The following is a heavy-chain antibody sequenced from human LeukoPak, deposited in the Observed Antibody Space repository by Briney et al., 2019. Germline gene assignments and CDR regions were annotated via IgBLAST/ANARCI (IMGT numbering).Heavy chain of an antibody. CDR2: ISNDGGGT. CDR3: AKGSSGYFFDL. CDR1: GFVFNNYG. D-gene: IGHD3-22*01. J-gene: IGHJ4*02. Sequence: GGSLRLSCAASGFVFNNYGLVWVRQAPGKGLEWVSAISNDGGGTTYADFVKGRFSVSRDNSKNTLFLQMNSLRAEDTALYYCAKGSSGYFFDLWGQGTLVTVSS. V-gene: IGHV3-23*01.